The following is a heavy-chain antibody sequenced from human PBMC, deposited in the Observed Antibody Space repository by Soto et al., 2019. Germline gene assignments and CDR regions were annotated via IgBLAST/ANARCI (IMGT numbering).Heavy chain of an antibody. CDR2: VSYSGSP. CDR3: ARHYNTGAFFDY. Sequence: QLQLQESGPGLVKSSETLSLTCSVSGASVSSSHYWCWIRQPPGKGLEWIGSVSYSGSPYYSPSFKSRITISVYTSNNQFSLRVRSVTATDTAVYFCARHYNTGAFFDYWGQGKLVTVSS. V-gene: IGHV4-39*01. D-gene: IGHD1-20*01. CDR1: GASVSSSHY. J-gene: IGHJ4*02.